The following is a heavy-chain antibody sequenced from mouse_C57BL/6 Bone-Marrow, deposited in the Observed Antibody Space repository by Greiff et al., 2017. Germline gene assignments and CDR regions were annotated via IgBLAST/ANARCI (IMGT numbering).Heavy chain of an antibody. CDR1: GYTFTSYG. CDR3: AGSGSYSNSFAWFAY. CDR2: IYPRSGNT. J-gene: IGHJ3*01. D-gene: IGHD2-5*01. Sequence: QVHVKQSGAELVRPGASVKLSCKASGYTFTSYGISWVKQRTGQGLEWIGEIYPRSGNTYYNEKFKGKATLTADKSSSTAYMELRSLTSEDSAVYFGAGSGSYSNSFAWFAYWGQGTLLTVSA. V-gene: IGHV1-81*01.